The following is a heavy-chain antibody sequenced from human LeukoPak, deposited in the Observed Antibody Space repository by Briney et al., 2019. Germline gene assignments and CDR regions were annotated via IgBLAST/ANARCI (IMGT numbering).Heavy chain of an antibody. CDR1: GGSISTDTYY. CDR3: ASSRGFGEIPFDY. J-gene: IGHJ4*02. D-gene: IGHD3-10*01. V-gene: IGHV4-39*07. CDR2: IHCLGTS. Sequence: SETLSLTCAVSGGSISTDTYYWGWIRQPPGKGLEWIASIHCLGTSYYNSSLNSRVTISVDTSKNQFSLKLSSVTAADTAVYYCASSRGFGEIPFDYWGQGTLVTVSS.